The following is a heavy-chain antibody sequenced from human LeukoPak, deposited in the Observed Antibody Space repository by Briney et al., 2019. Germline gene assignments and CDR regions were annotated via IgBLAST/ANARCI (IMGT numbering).Heavy chain of an antibody. D-gene: IGHD1-26*01. Sequence: ASVKVSCKASGYTFTGYYIHWVRQAPGEGLEWMGWINPSSGGTSYAQEFQGRVTMTRDTSTSTAYMELSGLRSDDAALYSCARDLIVGGAYDYWGQGTLVTVSS. V-gene: IGHV1-2*02. CDR2: INPSSGGT. CDR1: GYTFTGYY. CDR3: ARDLIVGGAYDY. J-gene: IGHJ4*02.